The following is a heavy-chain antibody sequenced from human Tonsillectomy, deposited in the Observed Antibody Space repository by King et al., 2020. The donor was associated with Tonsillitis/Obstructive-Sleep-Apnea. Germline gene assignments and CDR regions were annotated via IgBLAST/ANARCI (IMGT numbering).Heavy chain of an antibody. V-gene: IGHV3-33*01. CDR3: ARGYSRSSGSLDY. Sequence: VQLVESGGGVVQPGRSLRLSCAASGVTFRSYDMHWVRQAPGKGPEWVAVIWYDGSNKHYADSVKGRFTISRDNSKNTLDLQMNSLRAEDTAVYYCARGYSRSSGSLDYWGQGTLVTVSS. J-gene: IGHJ4*02. D-gene: IGHD6-6*01. CDR2: IWYDGSNK. CDR1: GVTFRSYD.